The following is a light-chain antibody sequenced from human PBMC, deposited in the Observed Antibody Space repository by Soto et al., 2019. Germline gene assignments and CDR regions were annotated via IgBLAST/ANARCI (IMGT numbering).Light chain of an antibody. CDR1: QSVSSNF. CDR3: QQYGGSPLP. CDR2: GAS. V-gene: IGKV3-20*01. Sequence: IGLTQSPSTLSVSPRERATLSCMASQSVSSNFLAWYQQKPGQAPRLLIYGASFRATGIPDRFSGSGSGTDFTLTISRLEPEDFVVYYCQQYGGSPLPFGGVSKVDVK. J-gene: IGKJ4*01.